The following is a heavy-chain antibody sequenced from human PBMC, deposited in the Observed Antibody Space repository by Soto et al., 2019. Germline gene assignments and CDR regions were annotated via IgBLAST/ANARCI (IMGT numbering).Heavy chain of an antibody. J-gene: IGHJ5*02. V-gene: IGHV3-23*01. CDR1: GFIFENFG. D-gene: IGHD1-26*01. CDR3: AKNQGVELVPLATVDWFDP. Sequence: GGSLRLSCAASGFIFENFGMSWVRQAPGKGLEWISSIRGSGFKKYYADSVKGRFTISRDNSKSTVYLELNNLSAEDTAVYHCAKNQGVELVPLATVDWFDPWGQGSVVTVSS. CDR2: IRGSGFKK.